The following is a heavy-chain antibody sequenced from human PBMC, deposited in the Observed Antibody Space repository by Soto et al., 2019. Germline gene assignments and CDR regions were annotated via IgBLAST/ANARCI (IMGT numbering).Heavy chain of an antibody. V-gene: IGHV3-73*01. D-gene: IGHD3-9*01. Sequence: GGSLRLSCAASGFTFSGSAMHWVRQASGKGLEWVGQIRRKAKSYATEYVASVKGRFTISRDDSKNMAYLQMNSLKTEDTAVYYCTRTFDCSDSFPPDLDFWGHGTLVTVS. CDR3: TRTFDCSDSFPPDLDF. CDR1: GFTFSGSA. CDR2: IRRKAKSYAT. J-gene: IGHJ4*01.